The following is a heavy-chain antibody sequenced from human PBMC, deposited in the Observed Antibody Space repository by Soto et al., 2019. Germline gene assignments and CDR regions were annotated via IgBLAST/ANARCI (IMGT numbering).Heavy chain of an antibody. Sequence: GGSLRLSCAASGFTFSSYVMHWVRQAPGKGLEWVAVIWYDGSNKYYADSVKGRFTISRDNSKNTLYLQMNSLRAEDTAVYYCARDSSGYSAFDYWGQGTLVTVSS. CDR3: ARDSSGYSAFDY. CDR2: IWYDGSNK. J-gene: IGHJ4*02. V-gene: IGHV3-33*01. CDR1: GFTFSSYV. D-gene: IGHD3-22*01.